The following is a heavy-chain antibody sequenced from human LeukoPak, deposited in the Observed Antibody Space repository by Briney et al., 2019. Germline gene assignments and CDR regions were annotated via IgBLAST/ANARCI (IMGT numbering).Heavy chain of an antibody. Sequence: SVKVSCKASGYTFTGYYMHLLRQAPGQALEWMGWINPNSDGTNYAQKFRCRVTMIRDTSIRTAYMELSRLRSDDTAVYYCAREYGSGSYGDYWGQGTLVAVSS. D-gene: IGHD3-10*01. V-gene: IGHV1-2*02. CDR1: GYTFTGYY. CDR3: AREYGSGSYGDY. J-gene: IGHJ4*02. CDR2: INPNSDGT.